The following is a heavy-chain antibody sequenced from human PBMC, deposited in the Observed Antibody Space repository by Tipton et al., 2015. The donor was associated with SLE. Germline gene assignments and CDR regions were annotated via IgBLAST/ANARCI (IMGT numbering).Heavy chain of an antibody. CDR3: AKDARPFSGCSGGSCYSEYSDY. V-gene: IGHV3-23*01. D-gene: IGHD2-15*01. CDR2: ISGSGGST. Sequence: SLRLSCAASGFTFSSYAMSWVRQAPGKGLEWVSAISGSGGSTYYADSVKGRFTISRDNSKNTLYLQMNSLRAEDTAVYYCAKDARPFSGCSGGSCYSEYSDYWGQGTLVTVSS. J-gene: IGHJ4*02. CDR1: GFTFSSYA.